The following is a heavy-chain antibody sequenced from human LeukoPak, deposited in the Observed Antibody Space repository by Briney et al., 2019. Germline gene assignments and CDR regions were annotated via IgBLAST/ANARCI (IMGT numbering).Heavy chain of an antibody. CDR2: INHSGST. Sequence: SETLSLTCAVYGGSFSGYYWSWLRQPPGKGLEWIGEINHSGSTNYNPSLKSRVTISVDTSKNQFSLKLSSVTAADTAVYYCARVNSVVVVAATGYYFDYWGQGTLVTVSS. D-gene: IGHD2-15*01. J-gene: IGHJ4*02. CDR1: GGSFSGYY. CDR3: ARVNSVVVVAATGYYFDY. V-gene: IGHV4-34*01.